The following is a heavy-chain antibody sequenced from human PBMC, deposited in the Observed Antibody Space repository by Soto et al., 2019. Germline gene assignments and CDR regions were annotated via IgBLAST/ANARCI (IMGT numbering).Heavy chain of an antibody. CDR3: ARHKGRIAARPIPNYYGMDV. CDR2: IYPGDSVT. J-gene: IGHJ6*02. CDR1: GYSFTSYW. Sequence: GESLKISCKGSGYSFTSYWIGWVRQMPGKGLEWMGIIYPGDSVTRYSPSFQGQVTISADKSISTAYLQWSSLKASDTAMYYCARHKGRIAARPIPNYYGMDVWGQGTTVTVSS. D-gene: IGHD6-6*01. V-gene: IGHV5-51*01.